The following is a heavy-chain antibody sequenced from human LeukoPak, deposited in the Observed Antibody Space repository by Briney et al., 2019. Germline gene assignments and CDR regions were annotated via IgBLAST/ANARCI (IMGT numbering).Heavy chain of an antibody. CDR2: IYYSGNT. CDR1: GGPTSSGSYY. J-gene: IGHJ4*02. D-gene: IGHD2-21*02. CDR3: ARGFGAYCGGDCYSDYFDY. Sequence: SETLSLTCTVSGGPTSSGSYYWGWIRQPPGKGLEWIGSIYYSGNTYSNPSLKSRVTISLDASQNQFSLRLSSVTAADTAVFYCARGFGAYCGGDCYSDYFDYWGQGTLVTVSS. V-gene: IGHV4-39*01.